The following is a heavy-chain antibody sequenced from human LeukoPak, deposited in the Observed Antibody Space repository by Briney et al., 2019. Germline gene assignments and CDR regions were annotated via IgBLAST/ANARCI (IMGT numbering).Heavy chain of an antibody. V-gene: IGHV3-23*01. D-gene: IGHD3-3*01. CDR2: ISVGAEYI. Sequence: GGSLRLSCAASGFTFSTYVMNWFRQAPGKGLEWVSTISVGAEYIFYADSVKGRFTISRDDSNNALYLQMHSLRAEDTALYYCASGPPFLKYFEYWGQGTLVTVSS. J-gene: IGHJ4*02. CDR3: ASGPPFLKYFEY. CDR1: GFTFSTYV.